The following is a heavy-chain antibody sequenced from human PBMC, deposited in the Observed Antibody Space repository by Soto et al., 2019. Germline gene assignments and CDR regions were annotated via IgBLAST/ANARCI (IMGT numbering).Heavy chain of an antibody. V-gene: IGHV4-4*02. J-gene: IGHJ4*02. CDR1: SGSISSSNW. CDR3: AVKYCSGGSCVNDY. Sequence: QVQLQESGPGLVKPSGTLSLTCAASSGSISSSNWWRWVRQPPGKGLEWIGEIYHSGSTNYNPSLKSRVTISVDKSQNQFSLKLSSVTAADTAVYYCAVKYCSGGSCVNDYWGQGTLVTVSS. CDR2: IYHSGST. D-gene: IGHD2-15*01.